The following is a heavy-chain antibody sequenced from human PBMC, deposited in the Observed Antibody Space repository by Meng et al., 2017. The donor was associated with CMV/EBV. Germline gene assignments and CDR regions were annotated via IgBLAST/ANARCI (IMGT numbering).Heavy chain of an antibody. Sequence: LSCAASGFTFDDYGMGWVRQAPGKGLEWVSGINWNGGSTGYADSVKGRFTISRDNAKNSLYLQMNSLRAEDTALYYCARSLQRAFDYWGQGTLVTVSS. CDR1: GFTFDDYG. V-gene: IGHV3-20*04. CDR2: INWNGGST. CDR3: ARSLQRAFDY. J-gene: IGHJ4*02.